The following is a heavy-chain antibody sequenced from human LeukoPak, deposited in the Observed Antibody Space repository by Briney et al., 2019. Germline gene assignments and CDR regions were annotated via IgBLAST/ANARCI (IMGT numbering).Heavy chain of an antibody. Sequence: PGGSLRLPCAASGFTFSRYWMHWVRQAPGKGLVWVSRINSDGSSTSYADSVKGRFTISRDNARNTLYLQMNSLTAEDTAVYYCANTLHTYCGGDCLGYWGQGTLVTVSS. D-gene: IGHD2-21*02. J-gene: IGHJ4*02. CDR2: INSDGSST. CDR1: GFTFSRYW. CDR3: ANTLHTYCGGDCLGY. V-gene: IGHV3-74*01.